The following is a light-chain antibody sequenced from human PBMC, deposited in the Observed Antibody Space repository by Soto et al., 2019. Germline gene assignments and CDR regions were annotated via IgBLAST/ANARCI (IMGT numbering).Light chain of an antibody. J-gene: IGKJ1*01. V-gene: IGKV2-24*01. CDR1: QSLVYSDGNTY. CDR3: EQFSHFPRT. Sequence: DVVMTQTPLSSPVTLGQPASISCRSSQSLVYSDGNTYLSWLQQRPGQPPRLLIYQISHRFSGVPNRFSGTGAGTDFTLKISRVEPDDFELYVYEQFSHFPRTFGPGTKVEIK. CDR2: QIS.